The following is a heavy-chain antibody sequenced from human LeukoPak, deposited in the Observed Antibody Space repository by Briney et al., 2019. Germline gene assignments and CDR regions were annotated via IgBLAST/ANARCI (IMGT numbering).Heavy chain of an antibody. CDR3: WTYYYDSSGYYSDY. CDR2: IIPILGIA. Sequence: VKVSCKASGGTFSSYTISWVRQAPGQGLEWMGRIIPILGIANYAQKFQGRVTITADKSTSTAYMELSSLGSEDTAVYYCWTYYYDSSGYYSDYWGQGTLVTVSS. CDR1: GGTFSSYT. J-gene: IGHJ4*02. V-gene: IGHV1-69*02. D-gene: IGHD3-22*01.